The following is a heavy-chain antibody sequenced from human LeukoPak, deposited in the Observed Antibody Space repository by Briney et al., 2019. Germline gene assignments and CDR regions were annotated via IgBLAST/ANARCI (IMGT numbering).Heavy chain of an antibody. CDR3: AREITSTSRHFDY. Sequence: PSETLSLTCTVSGDSISRYYWSWIRQPAGKGLEWIGRIYTSDSSNYNPSLKNRITMSVDTSKNHFSLKLSSVTAADTAVYYCAREITSTSRHFDYWGQGTLVTVSS. J-gene: IGHJ4*02. V-gene: IGHV4-4*07. D-gene: IGHD2-2*01. CDR2: IYTSDSS. CDR1: GDSISRYY.